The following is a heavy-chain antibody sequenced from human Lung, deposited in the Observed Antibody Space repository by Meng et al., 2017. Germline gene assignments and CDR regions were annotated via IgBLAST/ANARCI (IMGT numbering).Heavy chain of an antibody. CDR1: GGSVSSGSYY. CDR2: IYYSGST. CDR3: ARETYDYVWGSMELQYFDY. V-gene: IGHV4-61*01. J-gene: IGHJ4*01. D-gene: IGHD3-16*01. Sequence: GSLRLSCTVSGGSVSSGSYYWSWIRQPPGKGLEWIGYIYYSGSTNYNPSLKSRVTISVDTSNNQFSLKLSSVTAADTAVYYCARETYDYVWGSMELQYFDYWGHGTLVTVSS.